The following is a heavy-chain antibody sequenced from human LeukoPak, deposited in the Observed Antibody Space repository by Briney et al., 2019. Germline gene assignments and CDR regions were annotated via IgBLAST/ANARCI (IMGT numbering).Heavy chain of an antibody. CDR2: ISNSGTT. J-gene: IGHJ3*02. V-gene: IGHV4-31*03. CDR1: GDSISSAGYH. Sequence: SQTLPLTCTVSGDSISSAGYHWTWIRQFPGKGLEWIGYISNSGTTHYNPSLKSRLTISADTSKNQFSLKLSSVTAADTAVYYCARDVVVTSSPDAFDIWGQGRLVTVSS. D-gene: IGHD2-21*02. CDR3: ARDVVVTSSPDAFDI.